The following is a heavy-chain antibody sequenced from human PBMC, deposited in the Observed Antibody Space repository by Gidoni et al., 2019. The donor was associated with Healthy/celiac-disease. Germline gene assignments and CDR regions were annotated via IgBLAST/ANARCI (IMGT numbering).Heavy chain of an antibody. CDR3: AKGPSDSSGYYYPYNWFDP. J-gene: IGHJ5*02. CDR1: GFTFSSYA. CDR2: ISGSGGST. D-gene: IGHD3-22*01. V-gene: IGHV3-23*01. Sequence: EVQLLESGGGLVQPGGSLRLSCAASGFTFSSYAMRWVRQAPGKGLEWVSAISGSGGSTYYADSVKGRFTISRDNSKNTLYLQMNSLRAEDTAVYYCAKGPSDSSGYYYPYNWFDPWGQGTLVTVSS.